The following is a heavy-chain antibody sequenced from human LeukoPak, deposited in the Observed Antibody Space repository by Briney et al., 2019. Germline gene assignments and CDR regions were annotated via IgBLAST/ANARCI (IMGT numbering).Heavy chain of an antibody. V-gene: IGHV3-21*04. Sequence: GGSLRLSCAASGFTFSSYAMSWVRQAPGKGLEWVSSISSSSSYIYYADSVKGRFTISRDNAKNSLYLQMNSLKTEDTAVYYCTSMKYSIDSPEGEAVAGTPIDYWGQGTLVTVSS. CDR3: TSMKYSIDSPEGEAVAGTPIDY. D-gene: IGHD6-19*01. CDR2: ISSSSSYI. CDR1: GFTFSSYA. J-gene: IGHJ4*02.